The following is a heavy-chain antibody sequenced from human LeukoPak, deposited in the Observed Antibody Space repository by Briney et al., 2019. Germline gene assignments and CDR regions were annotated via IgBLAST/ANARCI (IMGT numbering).Heavy chain of an antibody. Sequence: GGSLRLSCAAPGFIFDNYAIHWVRQAPGKGLEWVSLISGDGGSTFYADSVRGRFTISRDNTRKSLSLQMSSLRSEDTALYYCATEGETSGWYDYWGQGTLVTVSS. J-gene: IGHJ4*02. CDR2: ISGDGGST. CDR1: GFIFDNYA. CDR3: ATEGETSGWYDY. D-gene: IGHD6-19*01. V-gene: IGHV3-43*02.